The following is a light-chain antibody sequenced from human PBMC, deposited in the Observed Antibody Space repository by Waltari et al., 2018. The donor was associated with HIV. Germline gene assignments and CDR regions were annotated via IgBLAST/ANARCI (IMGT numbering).Light chain of an antibody. V-gene: IGLV3-19*01. Sequence: SSELTQDPIVSVALGQTIKIKCQGDGLRSFFANWYQHRPGQAPLLVVYGGNRRPSGIPDRFSASNSGNTSSLIISKSEAGDEADYFCHSRDTNGERYVFGGGTRVNVL. CDR3: HSRDTNGERYV. CDR1: GLRSFF. J-gene: IGLJ1*01. CDR2: GGN.